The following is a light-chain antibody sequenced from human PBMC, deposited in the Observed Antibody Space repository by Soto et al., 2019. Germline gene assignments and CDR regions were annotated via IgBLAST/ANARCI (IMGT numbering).Light chain of an antibody. CDR1: SSDIGGYNS. Sequence: QSVLTQPPSASGSPGQSVTISCTGTSSDIGGYNSVSWYQQHPGKAPRLLIYEVNKRPSGVPDRFSGSQSGSTASLTVTGRQTEDEAVYDCSSSAGGYHQLVFGGGTKLTVL. J-gene: IGLJ3*02. CDR2: EVN. CDR3: SSSAGGYHQLV. V-gene: IGLV2-8*01.